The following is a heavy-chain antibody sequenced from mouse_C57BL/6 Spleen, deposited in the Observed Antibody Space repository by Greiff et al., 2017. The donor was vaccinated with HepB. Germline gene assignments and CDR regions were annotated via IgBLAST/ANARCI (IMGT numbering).Heavy chain of an antibody. Sequence: QVQLQQSGAELAKPGASVKLSCKASGYTFTSYWMHWVKQRPGQGLEWIGYINPSSGYTKYNQKFKDKATFTADKSSSTAYMQLSSLTYEDSAVYYCARFPPGYYFDYWGQGTTLTVSS. D-gene: IGHD4-1*01. J-gene: IGHJ2*01. V-gene: IGHV1-7*01. CDR2: INPSSGYT. CDR3: ARFPPGYYFDY. CDR1: GYTFTSYW.